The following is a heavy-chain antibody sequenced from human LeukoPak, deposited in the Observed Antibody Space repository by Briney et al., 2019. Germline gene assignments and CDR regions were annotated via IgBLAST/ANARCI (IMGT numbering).Heavy chain of an antibody. Sequence: GGSLRLSCAASGFTVSSNYMSWVRQAPGKGLEWVSVIYSGGSTYYADSVRGRFTISRDNSKNTLYLQMNSLRAEDTAVYYCARDRGYCSSTSCFFDYWGQGTLVTVSS. D-gene: IGHD2-2*01. CDR1: GFTVSSNY. CDR2: IYSGGST. CDR3: ARDRGYCSSTSCFFDY. V-gene: IGHV3-66*01. J-gene: IGHJ4*02.